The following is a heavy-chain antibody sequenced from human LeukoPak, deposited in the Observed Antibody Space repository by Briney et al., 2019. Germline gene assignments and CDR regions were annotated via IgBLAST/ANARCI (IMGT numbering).Heavy chain of an antibody. D-gene: IGHD3-22*01. Sequence: KPSETLSLTCTVSGGSIGSSSYYWGWLRQPPGKGLEWIGSIYYSGSTYYRPSLKSRVTISIDTSKNQFSLKLTSVTAADTAVYYCARAALLQMGPFDYWGQGTLVTVSS. J-gene: IGHJ4*02. V-gene: IGHV4-39*07. CDR3: ARAALLQMGPFDY. CDR1: GGSIGSSSYY. CDR2: IYYSGST.